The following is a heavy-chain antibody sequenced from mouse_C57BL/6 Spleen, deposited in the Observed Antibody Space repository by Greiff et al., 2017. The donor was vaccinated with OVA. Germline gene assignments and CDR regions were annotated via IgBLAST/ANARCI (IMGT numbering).Heavy chain of an antibody. Sequence: EVKLMESGPGLAKPSQTLSLTCSVTGYSITSDYWNWIRKFPGTKLEYMGYISYSGSTYYNPSLKSRISITRDTSKNQYYLQLNSVTTEDTATYYCARSRIGNYWYFDVWGTGTTVTVAS. CDR1: GYSITSDY. CDR2: ISYSGST. D-gene: IGHD2-1*01. J-gene: IGHJ1*03. CDR3: ARSRIGNYWYFDV. V-gene: IGHV3-8*01.